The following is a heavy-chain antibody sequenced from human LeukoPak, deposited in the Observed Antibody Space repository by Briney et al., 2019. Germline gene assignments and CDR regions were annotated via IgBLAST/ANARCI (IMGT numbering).Heavy chain of an antibody. J-gene: IGHJ4*02. V-gene: IGHV4-30-2*01. Sequence: PSETLSLTCTVSDGSISSGGYYWSWIRQPPGKGLEWIGYIYHSGSTYYNPSLKSRVTISVDRSKNQFSLKLSSVTAADTAVYYCARTSPTKRIATDYWGQGTLVTVSS. D-gene: IGHD6-13*01. CDR2: IYHSGST. CDR1: DGSISSGGYY. CDR3: ARTSPTKRIATDY.